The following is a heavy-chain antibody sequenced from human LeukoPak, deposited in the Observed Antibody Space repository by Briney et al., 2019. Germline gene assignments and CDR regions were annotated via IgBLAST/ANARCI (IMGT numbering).Heavy chain of an antibody. V-gene: IGHV4-4*07. Sequence: PSETLFLTCSVSGGSGGTYSWTWIRLPAGKGLEWIGRIYTSGSTNYNPSLKSRVTMSLDTSKNQFSLNLSSVTAADTAVYYCARAAAGSSRYDYWGQGILVTVSS. CDR1: GGSGGTYS. J-gene: IGHJ4*02. CDR3: ARAAAGSSRYDY. D-gene: IGHD6-13*01. CDR2: IYTSGST.